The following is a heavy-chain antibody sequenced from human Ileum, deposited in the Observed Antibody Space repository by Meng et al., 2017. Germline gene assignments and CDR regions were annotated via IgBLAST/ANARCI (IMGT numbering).Heavy chain of an antibody. Sequence: QGPLRQWRAGLLNTSETLSLPCAVYDGSLGGYYLSWIRQPPRKGLEWVGEIHPGGSTSYNPSLQSRVTIAVDTSKNQFSVTLSSVSAADTAVYYCATGVDWAKSGNIWGQGTLVTVSS. CDR2: IHPGGST. V-gene: IGHV4-34*01. CDR1: DGSLGGYY. D-gene: IGHD3-9*01. J-gene: IGHJ4*02. CDR3: ATGVDWAKSGNI.